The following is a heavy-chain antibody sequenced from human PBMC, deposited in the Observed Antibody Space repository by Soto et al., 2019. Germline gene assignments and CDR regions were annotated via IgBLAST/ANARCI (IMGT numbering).Heavy chain of an antibody. V-gene: IGHV6-1*01. CDR2: TYYRSKWYY. D-gene: IGHD1-26*01. Sequence: SQTLSLTCAITGDSVSSNSAGWSWVRQSPSRGLEWLGRTYYRSKWYYEYAVSVRGRITINPDTSKNQYSLQLNSVTPKDTAVYFCARGEQYSGRIFDYWGQGTLVTAPQ. CDR1: GDSVSSNSAG. J-gene: IGHJ4*01. CDR3: ARGEQYSGRIFDY.